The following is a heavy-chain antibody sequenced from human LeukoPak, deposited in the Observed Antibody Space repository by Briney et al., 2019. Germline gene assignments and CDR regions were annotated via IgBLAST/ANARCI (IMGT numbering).Heavy chain of an antibody. CDR2: IYPNGGST. CDR3: TKDVVPDSGWDLDY. Sequence: GESLRLSCAASGFTFSTYSMTWVRQGPGKGLEWVSSIYPNGGSTFYADSVKGRFTISRDNSKNTLYLHMSSLRTEDTAIYYCTKDVVPDSGWDLDYWGQGTLVTVSS. D-gene: IGHD6-19*01. CDR1: GFTFSTYS. V-gene: IGHV3-23*01. J-gene: IGHJ4*02.